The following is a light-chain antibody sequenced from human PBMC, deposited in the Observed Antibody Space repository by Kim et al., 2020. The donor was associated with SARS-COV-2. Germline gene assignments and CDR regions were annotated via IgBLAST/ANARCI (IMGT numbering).Light chain of an antibody. CDR2: DNT. V-gene: IGLV1-51*01. CDR1: NSNIGNND. J-gene: IGLJ1*01. CDR3: GTWDSSLRAYV. Sequence: GQKVTISCSGSNSNIGNNDVAWYQQLTETAPKVLIYDNTQRPSGTPDRISASKSGTSATLGITGLQTGDEADYYCGTWDSSLRAYVFGTGTKVTVL.